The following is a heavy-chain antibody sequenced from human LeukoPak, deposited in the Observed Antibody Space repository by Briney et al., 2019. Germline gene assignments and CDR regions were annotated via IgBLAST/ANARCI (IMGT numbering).Heavy chain of an antibody. D-gene: IGHD1-26*01. CDR2: FYSGST. CDR1: GGSISSYY. Sequence: PSETLSLTCNVSGGSISSYYWNWIRQPPGKGLEWIGYFYSGSTNYNPSLKSRVIISMDTSKSQLSLKLSSVTVGDTAVYYCARLRIGSYNFGYWGQGTLVTVSS. J-gene: IGHJ4*02. CDR3: ARLRIGSYNFGY. V-gene: IGHV4-59*01.